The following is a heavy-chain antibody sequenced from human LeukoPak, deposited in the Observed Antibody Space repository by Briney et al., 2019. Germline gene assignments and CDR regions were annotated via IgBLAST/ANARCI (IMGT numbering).Heavy chain of an antibody. V-gene: IGHV3-53*04. CDR3: ARAKSGSYYYFDY. Sequence: GRSLRLSCAASGFTFSSYAMHWVRQAPGKGLEWVSVIYSGGSTYYADSVKGRFTISRHNSKNTLYLQMNSLRAEDTAVYYCARAKSGSYYYFDYWGQGTLVTVSS. CDR2: IYSGGST. J-gene: IGHJ4*02. D-gene: IGHD1-26*01. CDR1: GFTFSSYA.